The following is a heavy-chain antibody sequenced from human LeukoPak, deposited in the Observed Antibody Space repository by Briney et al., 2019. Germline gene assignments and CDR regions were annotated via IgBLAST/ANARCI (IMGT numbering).Heavy chain of an antibody. CDR1: GLLFCIYA. D-gene: IGHD6-19*01. CDR2: ISRNGGRT. CDR3: ARGRSGLTDRYFDF. Sequence: GGSQTLLCAPSGLLFCIYAVLWARHATGRGLEYVSAISRNGGRTNYADSGKGRFNISRDNSKNTLYLQMRSLRAEDMAVYYCARGRSGLTDRYFDFGGRGDLVSVSS. V-gene: IGHV3-64*02. J-gene: IGHJ4*02.